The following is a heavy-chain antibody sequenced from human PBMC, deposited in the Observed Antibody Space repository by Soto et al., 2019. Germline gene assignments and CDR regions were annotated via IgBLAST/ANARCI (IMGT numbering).Heavy chain of an antibody. J-gene: IGHJ4*02. CDR1: GYTFTDYD. D-gene: IGHD3-9*01. V-gene: IGHV1-8*01. Sequence: ASVKVSCKTSGYTFTDYDINWVRQAPGQGLEWMGWMSPDSSNAGYAQQFQGRDNMNSNTSIRTTYMELSSLRTEDTAVYYCEVTTGYWGQGTLVTVSS. CDR3: EVTTGY. CDR2: MSPDSSNA.